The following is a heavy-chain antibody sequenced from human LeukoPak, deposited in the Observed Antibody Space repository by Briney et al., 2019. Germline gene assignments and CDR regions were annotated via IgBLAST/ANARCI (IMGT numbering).Heavy chain of an antibody. D-gene: IGHD3-22*01. CDR3: ATAPSKYYYDSSGYYLV. V-gene: IGHV1-24*01. CDR1: GYTLTELS. CDR2: FDPEDGET. Sequence: GASVKVSCKVSGYTLTELSMHWVRQAPGKGLEWMGGFDPEDGETIYAQKFQGRVTMTEDTSTDTAYMELSSLRSEDTAVYYCATAPSKYYYDSSGYYLVWGQGTLVTVSS. J-gene: IGHJ4*02.